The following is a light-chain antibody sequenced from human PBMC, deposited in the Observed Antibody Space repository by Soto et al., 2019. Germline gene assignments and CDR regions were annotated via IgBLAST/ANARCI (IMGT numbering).Light chain of an antibody. V-gene: IGKV1-8*01. CDR1: QGISSY. Sequence: AIRMTQFPSSLSASTGDRVTITCRASQGISSYLAWYQQKPGKAPKLLIYAASTLQSGVPSRFSGSGSGTDFTLTISCLQSEDFATYYCLQYYSYPHTFGPGTKVDIK. J-gene: IGKJ3*01. CDR3: LQYYSYPHT. CDR2: AAS.